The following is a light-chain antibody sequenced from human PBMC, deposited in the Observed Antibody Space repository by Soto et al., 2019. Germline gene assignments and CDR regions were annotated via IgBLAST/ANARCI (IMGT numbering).Light chain of an antibody. V-gene: IGKV3-20*01. J-gene: IGKJ4*01. CDR2: GAS. Sequence: EIVLTQSPGTLSLSPGGRATLSCRASQSVRSSYLAWYQQRHGQPPRLLNFGASFRATGIPDRFSGSGSGTDFTLTISRLDPEDVAVYYCQHYGSPLTFGGGTKVEIK. CDR1: QSVRSSY. CDR3: QHYGSPLT.